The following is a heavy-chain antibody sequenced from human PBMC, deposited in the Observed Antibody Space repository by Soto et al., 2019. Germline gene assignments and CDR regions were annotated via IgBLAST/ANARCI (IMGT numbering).Heavy chain of an antibody. CDR3: ARAVGDPLYYLYY. CDR2: TDYSGNT. V-gene: IGHV4-59*08. CDR1: SDSISSYY. Sequence: QVQLQESGPGLVRPSETLSLTCTVSSDSISSYYWIWIRQSPGKGLEWIGYTDYSGNTNYNPSLKSRVTISGDTSKNQFSLRLSPVTAADTAVYYCARAVGDPLYYLYYWGQGTVVTVSS. J-gene: IGHJ4*02. D-gene: IGHD6-19*01.